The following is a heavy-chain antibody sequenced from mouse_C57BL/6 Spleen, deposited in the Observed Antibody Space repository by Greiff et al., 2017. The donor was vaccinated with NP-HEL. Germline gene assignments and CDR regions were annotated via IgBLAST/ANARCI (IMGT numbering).Heavy chain of an antibody. J-gene: IGHJ1*03. Sequence: EVMLVESGGGLVKPGGSLKLSCAASGFTFSSYAMSWVRQTPEKRLEWVATISDGGSYTYYPDNVKGRFTISRDNAKNNLYLQMSHLKSEDTAMYYCAREDYYGSAYFDVWGTGTTVTVSS. CDR2: ISDGGSYT. CDR1: GFTFSSYA. D-gene: IGHD1-1*01. V-gene: IGHV5-4*01. CDR3: AREDYYGSAYFDV.